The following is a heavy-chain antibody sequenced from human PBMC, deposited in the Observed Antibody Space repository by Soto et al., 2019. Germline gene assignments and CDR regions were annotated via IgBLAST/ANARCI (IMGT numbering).Heavy chain of an antibody. CDR2: VYYSGST. CDR3: ARDDQSCHYGTCSWHFNY. Sequence: SETLSLTCTVSGGSISANYWSWIRQSPGKGLEWIGYVYYSGSTVYNPSLKSRVSISADTSKNQLSLRLSSVTDADTAVYYCARDDQSCHYGTCSWHFNYWGQGALVT. J-gene: IGHJ4*02. V-gene: IGHV4-59*01. D-gene: IGHD2-15*01. CDR1: GGSISANY.